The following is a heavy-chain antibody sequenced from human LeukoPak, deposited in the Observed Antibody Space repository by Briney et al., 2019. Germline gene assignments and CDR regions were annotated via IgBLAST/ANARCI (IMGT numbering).Heavy chain of an antibody. CDR3: ARVGKVGFGESNWFDP. J-gene: IGHJ5*02. Sequence: GGSLRLSCAASGFTFSSYWMSWVRQAQGKGLKWVANIKQDGSEKYYVDSVKGRFTISRDNAKNSLYLQMNSLRAEDTAVYYCARVGKVGFGESNWFDPWGQGTLVTVSS. D-gene: IGHD3-10*01. CDR2: IKQDGSEK. CDR1: GFTFSSYW. V-gene: IGHV3-7*01.